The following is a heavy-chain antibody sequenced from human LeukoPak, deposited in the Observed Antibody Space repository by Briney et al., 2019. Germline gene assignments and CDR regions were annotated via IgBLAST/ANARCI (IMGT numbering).Heavy chain of an antibody. CDR1: GGSISSYY. Sequence: SETLSLTCTVSGGSISSYYWCWIRQPAGKGLEWIGRMYTSGSTNYNPSLKSRVIMSVDTSKNQFSLKLSSVTVADTAVYCCARTTLGATYVDYWGQGTLVTVSS. CDR2: MYTSGST. V-gene: IGHV4-4*07. D-gene: IGHD1-26*01. J-gene: IGHJ4*02. CDR3: ARTTLGATYVDY.